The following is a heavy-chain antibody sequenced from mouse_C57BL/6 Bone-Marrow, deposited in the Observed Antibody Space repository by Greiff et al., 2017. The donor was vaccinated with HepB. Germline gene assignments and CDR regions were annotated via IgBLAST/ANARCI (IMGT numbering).Heavy chain of an antibody. CDR2: ILPGSGST. D-gene: IGHD1-1*01. V-gene: IGHV1-9*01. J-gene: IGHJ2*01. CDR3: AREGDYYGSSPSYYFDY. CDR1: GYTFTGYW. Sequence: VKLQQSGAELMKPGASVKLSCKATGYTFTGYWIEWVKQRPGHGLEWIGEILPGSGSTNYNEKFKGKATFTADTSSNTAYMQLSSLTTEDSAIYYCAREGDYYGSSPSYYFDYWGQGTTLTVSS.